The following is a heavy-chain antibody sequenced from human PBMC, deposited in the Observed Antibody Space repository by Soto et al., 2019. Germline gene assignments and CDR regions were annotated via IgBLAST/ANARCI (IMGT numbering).Heavy chain of an antibody. J-gene: IGHJ6*03. V-gene: IGHV4-39*01. D-gene: IGHD5-12*01. CDR3: ARRSGYDSAYYYYYMDV. CDR2: IYYSGST. CDR1: GGSISSSSYY. Sequence: SETLSLTCTVSGGSISSSSYYWGWIRQPPGKGLEWIGSIYYSGSTYYNPSLKSRVTISVDTSKNQFSLKLSSVTAADTAVYYCARRSGYDSAYYYYYMDVWGKGTTVTVSS.